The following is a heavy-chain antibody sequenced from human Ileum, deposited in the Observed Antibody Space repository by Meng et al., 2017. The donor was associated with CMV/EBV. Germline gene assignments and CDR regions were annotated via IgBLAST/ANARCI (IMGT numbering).Heavy chain of an antibody. V-gene: IGHV5-51*01. CDR1: TSYW. CDR3: ARHGGQSITIFGVDRYFGFEP. J-gene: IGHJ5*02. CDR2: IYPGDSDT. D-gene: IGHD3-3*01. Sequence: TSYWIGWVRQMPGKVLEWMGIIYPGDSDTRYSPSFQGQVTISADKSISTAYLQWSSLKASDTAMYYCARHGGQSITIFGVDRYFGFEPWGQGTLVTVSS.